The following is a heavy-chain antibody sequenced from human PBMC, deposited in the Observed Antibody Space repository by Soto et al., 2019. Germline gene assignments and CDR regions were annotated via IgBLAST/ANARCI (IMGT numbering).Heavy chain of an antibody. D-gene: IGHD3-16*02. CDR2: ISAYNGNT. CDR1: GYTFTSYG. V-gene: IGHV1-18*01. Sequence: ASVKVSCKASGYTFTSYGISWVRQAPGQGLEWMGWISAYNGNTNYAQKLQGRVTMTTDTSTSTAYMELRSLRSDDTAVYYCARDSGYIWGSYRPDAFDIWGQGTMVTVSS. J-gene: IGHJ3*02. CDR3: ARDSGYIWGSYRPDAFDI.